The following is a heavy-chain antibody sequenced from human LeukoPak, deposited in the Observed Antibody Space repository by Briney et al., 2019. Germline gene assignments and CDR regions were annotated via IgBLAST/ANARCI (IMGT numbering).Heavy chain of an antibody. D-gene: IGHD6-19*01. CDR2: IYYSGST. J-gene: IGHJ4*02. CDR3: ASVRSGWVDY. CDR1: GGSISSSSYY. V-gene: IGHV4-61*01. Sequence: PSETLSLTCTVSGGSISSSSYYWSWIRQPPGKGLEWIGYIYYSGSTNYNPSLKSRVTISVDTSKNQFSLKLSSVTAADTAVYYCASVRSGWVDYWGQGTLVTVSS.